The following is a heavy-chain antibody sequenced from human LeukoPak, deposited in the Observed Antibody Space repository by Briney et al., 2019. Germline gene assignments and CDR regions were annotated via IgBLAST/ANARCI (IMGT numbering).Heavy chain of an antibody. Sequence: SQTLSLTCTVSGGSINNNNYYWSWIRQHPGQGLERIGYIHYSGRTFYNPSLTSRLTISVDTSNNQFSLKLTSVTAADTAVYYCARSISWYSYCDYWGQGTLFTVSS. D-gene: IGHD6-13*01. CDR3: ARSISWYSYCDY. V-gene: IGHV4-31*03. CDR1: GGSINNNNYY. J-gene: IGHJ4*02. CDR2: IHYSGRT.